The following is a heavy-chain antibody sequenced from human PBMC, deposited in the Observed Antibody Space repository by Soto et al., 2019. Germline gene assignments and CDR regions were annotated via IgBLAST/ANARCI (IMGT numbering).Heavy chain of an antibody. CDR3: TKDRLAGENYSFYSDF. J-gene: IGHJ4*02. D-gene: IGHD1-7*01. CDR1: GFTFSSYG. Sequence: EMQLLESGGGLVQPGGSLRLSCAVSGFTFSSYGMTWVRQAPGKGLEWISFSSATGSGTYYADSVKGRFTISRDNSENPSYLQVTSLRAEDPAVYYWTKDRLAGENYSFYSDFLGQGALVSVSS. CDR2: SSATGSGT. V-gene: IGHV3-23*01.